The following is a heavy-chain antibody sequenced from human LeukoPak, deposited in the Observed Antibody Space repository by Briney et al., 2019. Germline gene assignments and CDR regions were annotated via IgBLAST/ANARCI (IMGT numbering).Heavy chain of an antibody. J-gene: IGHJ3*02. V-gene: IGHV3-21*01. CDR2: ISSSSYI. CDR3: ARDSGSAAFDI. D-gene: IGHD3-10*01. Sequence: GGSLRLSCAASGFTFSSYSMNWVRQAPGKGLEWVSSISSSSYIYYADSVKGRFTISRDNAKNSLYLQMNSLRAEDTAVYYCARDSGSAAFDIWGQGTMVTVSS. CDR1: GFTFSSYS.